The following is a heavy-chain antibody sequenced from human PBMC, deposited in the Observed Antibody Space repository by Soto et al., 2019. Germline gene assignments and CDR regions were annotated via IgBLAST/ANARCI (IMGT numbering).Heavy chain of an antibody. CDR1: GFTFSSYA. V-gene: IGHV3-23*01. J-gene: IGHJ3*02. CDR3: AKDRDDYGDYLGAIDI. CDR2: ISGSGGST. D-gene: IGHD4-17*01. Sequence: EVQLLESGGGLVQPGGSLRFSCAASGFTFSSYAMSWVRQAPGKGLEWVSAISGSGGSTYYADSVKGRFTISRDNSKNTLYLQMNSLRAEDTAVYYCAKDRDDYGDYLGAIDIWGQGTMVTVSS.